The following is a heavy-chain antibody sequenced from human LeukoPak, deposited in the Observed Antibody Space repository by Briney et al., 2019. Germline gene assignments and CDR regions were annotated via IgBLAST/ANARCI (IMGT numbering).Heavy chain of an antibody. CDR2: INPNSGGT. D-gene: IGHD3-3*01. CDR3: ASEDYDFWSGPLYYFDY. V-gene: IGHV1-2*02. J-gene: IGHJ4*02. CDR1: GYTFTGYY. Sequence: ASVKVSGKASGYTFTGYYMHWVRQAPGQGLEWMGWINPNSGGTNYAQKFQGRVTMTRDTSISTAYMELSRLRSDDTAVYYCASEDYDFWSGPLYYFDYWGQGTLVTVSS.